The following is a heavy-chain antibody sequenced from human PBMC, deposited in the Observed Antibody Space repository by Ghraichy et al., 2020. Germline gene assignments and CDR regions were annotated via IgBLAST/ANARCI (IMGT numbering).Heavy chain of an antibody. CDR2: IYHSGST. V-gene: IGHV4-4*02. CDR3: ARWKNYGSGSFYGMDV. D-gene: IGHD3-10*01. Sequence: SETLSLTCAVSGGSISSSNWWSWVRQPPGKGLEWIGEIYHSGSTNYNPSLKSRVTISVDKSKNQFSLKLSSVTAADTAVYYCARWKNYGSGSFYGMDVWGKGTTVTVSS. J-gene: IGHJ6*04. CDR1: GGSISSSNW.